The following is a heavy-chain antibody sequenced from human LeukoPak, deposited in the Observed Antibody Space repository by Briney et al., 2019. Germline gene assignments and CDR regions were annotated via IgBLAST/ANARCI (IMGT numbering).Heavy chain of an antibody. CDR1: GYSFTSYW. D-gene: IGHD2-15*01. Sequence: GESLKISCKGSGYSFTSYWISWVRRMPGKGLEWMGRIDPSDSYTNYSPSFQGHVTISADKSISTAYLQWSSLKASDAAMYYCARQPYCSGGSCYPGWFDPWGQGTLVTVSS. CDR2: IDPSDSYT. V-gene: IGHV5-10-1*01. J-gene: IGHJ5*02. CDR3: ARQPYCSGGSCYPGWFDP.